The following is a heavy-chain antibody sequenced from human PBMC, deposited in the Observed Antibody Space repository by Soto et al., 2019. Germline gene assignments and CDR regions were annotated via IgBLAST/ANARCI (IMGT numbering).Heavy chain of an antibody. D-gene: IGHD3-22*01. Sequence: PSETLSLTCTVSGGSVSSGSYYWSWIRQPPGKGLEWIGYIYYSGSTNYNPSLKSRVTISVDTSKNQFSLKLNSVTAADTAVYYCASGVKAYYYDSGGYSPFDYWGQGTLVTVSS. CDR2: IYYSGST. V-gene: IGHV4-61*01. J-gene: IGHJ4*02. CDR1: GGSVSSGSYY. CDR3: ASGVKAYYYDSGGYSPFDY.